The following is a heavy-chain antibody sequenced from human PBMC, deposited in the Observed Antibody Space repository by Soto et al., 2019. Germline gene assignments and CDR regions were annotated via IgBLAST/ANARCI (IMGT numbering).Heavy chain of an antibody. V-gene: IGHV3-30*18. J-gene: IGHJ6*02. CDR1: GFPFSSYG. CDR2: ISYDGSNK. D-gene: IGHD7-27*01. Sequence: PGGSLRLSRAASGFPFSSYGMHWVRQAPGKGLEWVAVISYDGSNKYYADSVKGRFTISRDNSKNTLYLQMNSLRAEDTAVYYCAKGTGDYGMDVWGQGTTVTVSS. CDR3: AKGTGDYGMDV.